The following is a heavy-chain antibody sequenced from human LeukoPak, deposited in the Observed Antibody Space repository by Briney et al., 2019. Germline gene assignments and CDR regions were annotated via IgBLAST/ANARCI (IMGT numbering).Heavy chain of an antibody. D-gene: IGHD6-19*01. J-gene: IGHJ4*02. CDR2: ISYDGNNK. Sequence: PGGSLRLSCAASGFTFSSYAMHWVRQAPGKGLEWVAVISYDGNNKYYADSVKGRFTISRDNSKNTLYLQMNSLSAEDTAVYYCARGPGYSSGWYVLSVDYWGQGTLVTVSS. CDR3: ARGPGYSSGWYVLSVDY. V-gene: IGHV3-30-3*01. CDR1: GFTFSSYA.